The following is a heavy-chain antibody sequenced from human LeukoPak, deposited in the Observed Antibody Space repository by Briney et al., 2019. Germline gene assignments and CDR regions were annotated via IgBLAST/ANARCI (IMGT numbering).Heavy chain of an antibody. Sequence: SETLSLTCTVSGGSISSYYWSWTRQPAGKGLEYIGRIYTSGSTNYNPSLNSRVTMSLDTSKNKFSLKLTSLTAADLGRGFRGFIGGWGPGNLVPVSS. CDR3: GFIGG. CDR1: GGSISSYY. V-gene: IGHV4-4*07. J-gene: IGHJ4*03. CDR2: IYTSGST. D-gene: IGHD3-16*02.